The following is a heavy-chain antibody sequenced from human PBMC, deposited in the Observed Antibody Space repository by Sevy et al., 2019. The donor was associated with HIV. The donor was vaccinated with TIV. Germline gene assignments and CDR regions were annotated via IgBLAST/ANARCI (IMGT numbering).Heavy chain of an antibody. CDR1: GFTFGNNW. CDR3: ARDRGAYYRSDVFDL. J-gene: IGHJ3*01. CDR2: IKPDGSEK. D-gene: IGHD3-3*01. V-gene: IGHV3-7*01. Sequence: GGSLRLSCAGSGFTFGNNWMTWVRQAPGKGLEWVASIKPDGSEKNYVDSVKGRRTISRDNAKNAVFLQMSSLRAEDTAVYYCARDRGAYYRSDVFDLWGQGTMVTVSS.